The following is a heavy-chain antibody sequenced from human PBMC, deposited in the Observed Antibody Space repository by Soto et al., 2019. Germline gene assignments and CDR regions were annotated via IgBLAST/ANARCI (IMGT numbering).Heavy chain of an antibody. Sequence: SVKVSCKASGGTFSSYAISWVRQALGQGLEWMGGIIPIFGTANYAQKFQGRVTITADESTSTAYMELSSLRSEDTAVYYCAREGRWAYYYDSESRFDPWGQGTLVTVSS. CDR3: AREGRWAYYYDSESRFDP. CDR1: GGTFSSYA. J-gene: IGHJ5*02. CDR2: IIPIFGTA. V-gene: IGHV1-69*13. D-gene: IGHD3-22*01.